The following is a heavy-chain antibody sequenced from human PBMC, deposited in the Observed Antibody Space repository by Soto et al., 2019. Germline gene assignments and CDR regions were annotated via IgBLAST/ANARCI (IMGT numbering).Heavy chain of an antibody. CDR1: GFTFRSNS. CDR2: ISSSSSTI. CDR3: ARDYYYRMDV. V-gene: IGHV3-48*01. J-gene: IGHJ6*04. Sequence: EAQLVESGGGLVQPGGSLRLSCAASGFTFRSNSMNWVSQAPGKGLEWISYISSSSSTINYADSVKGRFTISRDNAKNSLYLQMNSLRAEDTAVYYCARDYYYRMDVWGKGTTVTVSS.